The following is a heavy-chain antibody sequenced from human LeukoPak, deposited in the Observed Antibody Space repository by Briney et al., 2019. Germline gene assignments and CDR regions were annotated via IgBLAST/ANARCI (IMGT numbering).Heavy chain of an antibody. V-gene: IGHV1-2*04. Sequence: ASVKVSCKASGGTFSSYAISWVRQAPGQGLEWMGWINPNSGGTNYAQKFQGWVTMTRDTSISTAYMELSRLRSDDTAVYYCARGGEMATITGYYGMDVWGQGTTVTVSS. CDR2: INPNSGGT. D-gene: IGHD5-24*01. CDR1: GGTFSSYA. CDR3: ARGGEMATITGYYGMDV. J-gene: IGHJ6*02.